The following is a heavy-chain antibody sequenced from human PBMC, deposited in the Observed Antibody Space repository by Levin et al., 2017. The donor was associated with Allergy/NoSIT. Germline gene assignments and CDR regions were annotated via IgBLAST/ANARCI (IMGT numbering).Heavy chain of an antibody. V-gene: IGHV1-69*02. D-gene: IGHD3-22*01. Sequence: SVKVSCKSSGGTFSTYSNSWVRQAPGQGLQWMGRVIPILGITNYAQNFQARVTISADKSTSTAYMELSSLRSEDTAVYFCARDDSNGFFFDYWGQGTLVTVSS. CDR1: GGTFSTYS. CDR3: ARDDSNGFFFDY. J-gene: IGHJ4*02. CDR2: VIPILGIT.